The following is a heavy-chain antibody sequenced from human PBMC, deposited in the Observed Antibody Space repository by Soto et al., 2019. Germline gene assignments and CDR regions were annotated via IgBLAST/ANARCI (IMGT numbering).Heavy chain of an antibody. D-gene: IGHD2-21*02. Sequence: PRESLKISCKGSGYSFTSYWIGWVRQMPGKGLEWMGIIYPGDSDTRYSPSFQGQVTISADKSISTAYLQWSSLKASDTAMYYCARPSAYCGGDCYYGYWGQGTLVTSPQ. J-gene: IGHJ4*02. CDR2: IYPGDSDT. V-gene: IGHV5-51*01. CDR1: GYSFTSYW. CDR3: ARPSAYCGGDCYYGY.